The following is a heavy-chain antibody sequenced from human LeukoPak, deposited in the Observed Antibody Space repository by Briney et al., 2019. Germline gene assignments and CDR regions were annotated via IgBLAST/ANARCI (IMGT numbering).Heavy chain of an antibody. D-gene: IGHD5-12*01. Sequence: QPGGSLRLSCAASGFTFSSYSMNWVRRAPGKGLEWISVIYPSGDYTYYANSVKGRFTISRDSSKGTLFLQMDSLTAEDTAVYFCAKDRRPDSGYDIDSWGQGTLVTVSS. CDR3: AKDRRPDSGYDIDS. V-gene: IGHV3-23*01. CDR2: IYPSGDYT. CDR1: GFTFSSYS. J-gene: IGHJ4*02.